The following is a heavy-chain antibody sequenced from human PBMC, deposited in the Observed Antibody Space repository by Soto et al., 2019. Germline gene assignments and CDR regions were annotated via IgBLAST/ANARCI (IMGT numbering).Heavy chain of an antibody. Sequence: LSLTCTVSGGSISSYYWSWIRQPPGKGLEWIGYIYYSGSTNYNPSLKSRVTISVDTSKNQSSLKLSSVTAADTAVYYCARGSGGSSWDAFDIWGQGTMVTVSS. J-gene: IGHJ3*02. CDR2: IYYSGST. CDR1: GGSISSYY. CDR3: ARGSGGSSWDAFDI. D-gene: IGHD2-15*01. V-gene: IGHV4-59*01.